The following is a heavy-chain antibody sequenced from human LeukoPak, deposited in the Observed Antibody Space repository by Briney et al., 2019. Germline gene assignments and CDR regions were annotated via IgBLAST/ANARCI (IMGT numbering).Heavy chain of an antibody. J-gene: IGHJ6*03. D-gene: IGHD2-2*01. CDR2: IIPIFGTA. CDR3: ARDRRLGYCSSTSCLYYYMDV. CDR1: GGTFSSYA. V-gene: IGHV1-69*06. Sequence: RASVKVSCKASGGTFSSYAISWVRQAPGQGLEWMGGIIPIFGTANYAQKFQGRVTITADKSTSTAYMELSSLRSDDTAVYYCARDRRLGYCSSTSCLYYYMDVWGKGTTVTVSS.